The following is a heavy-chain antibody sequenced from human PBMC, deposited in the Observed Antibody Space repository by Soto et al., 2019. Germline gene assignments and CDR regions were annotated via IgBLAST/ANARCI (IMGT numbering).Heavy chain of an antibody. CDR1: GYTFTRYG. CDR3: AREGGHGWFDP. D-gene: IGHD6-25*01. Sequence: QVQLVQSGAEVKKPGASVKVSCKASGYTFTRYGISWVRQAPGQGLEWMGWISAKNGNTNYAQRLQGRVTMTTDTSTSKVYMELKSLRSDDTAVYYCAREGGHGWFDPWGQGTLVTVSS. V-gene: IGHV1-18*01. J-gene: IGHJ5*02. CDR2: ISAKNGNT.